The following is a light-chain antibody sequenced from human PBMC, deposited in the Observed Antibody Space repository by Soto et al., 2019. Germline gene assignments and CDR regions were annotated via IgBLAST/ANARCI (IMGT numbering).Light chain of an antibody. Sequence: DIVMTQTPLSSPVTLGQPASISCRSSQRLVHSDGNTYLSWLQQRPGQPPRLIVYKISNRFSGVPDRFSGSGAGTDSTLKISRVEAEDVGVYYCMQTTQFPHRTFGQGTKVDIK. CDR2: KIS. V-gene: IGKV2-24*01. CDR1: QRLVHSDGNTY. J-gene: IGKJ1*01. CDR3: MQTTQFPHRT.